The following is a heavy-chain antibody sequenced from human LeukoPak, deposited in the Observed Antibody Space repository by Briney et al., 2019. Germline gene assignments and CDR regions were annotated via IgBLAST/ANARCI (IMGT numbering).Heavy chain of an antibody. V-gene: IGHV3-23*01. J-gene: IGHJ2*01. CDR2: ISSSGSGDNT. Sequence: GGSLRLSCAASGVTLSTYAMSWARQAPGKGLEWVSGISSSGSGDNTYYADSVKGRFTISRDSSKSTLFLHMNTLRAEDTAIYYCAKDRTVGASYWYFDLWGRGTLVTVSS. D-gene: IGHD1-26*01. CDR1: GVTLSTYA. CDR3: AKDRTVGASYWYFDL.